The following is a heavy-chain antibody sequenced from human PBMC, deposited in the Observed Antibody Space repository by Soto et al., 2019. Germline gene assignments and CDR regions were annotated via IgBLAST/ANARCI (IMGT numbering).Heavy chain of an antibody. CDR2: IIPIFGTA. J-gene: IGHJ4*02. D-gene: IGHD3-22*01. CDR1: GGTFSSYA. Sequence: SVKVSCKASGGTFSSYAISWVRQAPGQGLEWMGGIIPIFGTANYAQKFRGRVTITADESTSTAYMELSSLRSEDTAVYYCASSGVPYYYDSSGSPPLFWGLGXLVTVYS. V-gene: IGHV1-69*13. CDR3: ASSGVPYYYDSSGSPPLF.